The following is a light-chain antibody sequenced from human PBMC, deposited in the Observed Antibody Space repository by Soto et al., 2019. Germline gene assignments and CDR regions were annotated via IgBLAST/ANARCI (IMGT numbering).Light chain of an antibody. V-gene: IGLV2-23*02. Sequence: QSALTQPASVSGSPGQSITISCTGTSSDVGSYKLVSWYQQHPGKAPKLMIYEVSKRPSGVSNRFSGSKSGNTASLTISGLQAEDEDDYYCCSYAGSRVYVFGTGTKVTVL. CDR3: CSYAGSRVYV. CDR1: SSDVGSYKL. CDR2: EVS. J-gene: IGLJ1*01.